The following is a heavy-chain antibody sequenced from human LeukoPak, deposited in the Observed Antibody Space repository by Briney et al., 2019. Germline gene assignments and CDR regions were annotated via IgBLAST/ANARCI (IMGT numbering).Heavy chain of an antibody. V-gene: IGHV4-39*07. CDR1: GDSISSGDYY. CDR3: ARAGRSRPGSSFDY. J-gene: IGHJ4*02. D-gene: IGHD3-10*01. CDR2: IYHSGST. Sequence: SETLSLTCTVSGDSISSGDYYWSWVRQPPGKGLEWIGEIYHSGSTNYNPSLKSRVTISVDKSKNQFSLKLSSVTAADTAVYYCARAGRSRPGSSFDYWGQGTLVTVSS.